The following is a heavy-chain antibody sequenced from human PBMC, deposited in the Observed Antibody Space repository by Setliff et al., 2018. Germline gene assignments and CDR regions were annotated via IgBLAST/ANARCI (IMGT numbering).Heavy chain of an antibody. CDR3: AIVLFHCSSTSCYLDAFDI. J-gene: IGHJ3*02. CDR2: ISAYNGNT. V-gene: IGHV1-18*01. Sequence: RASVKVSCKASGYTFISYGISWVRQAPGQGLEWMGWISAYNGNTNYAQKLQGRVTMTTDTSTSTAYMELRSLRSDDTAVYYCAIVLFHCSSTSCYLDAFDIWGQGTMVTVSS. CDR1: GYTFISYG. D-gene: IGHD2-2*01.